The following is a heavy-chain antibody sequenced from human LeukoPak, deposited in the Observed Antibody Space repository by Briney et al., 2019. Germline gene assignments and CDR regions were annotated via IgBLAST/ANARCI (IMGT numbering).Heavy chain of an antibody. V-gene: IGHV5-51*01. CDR1: GYSSTSYW. CDR2: IYLGDSDT. Sequence: GESLKISCKGSGYSSTSYWIGWVRQMPGKGLEWMGIIYLGDSDTRYSPSFQGQVTISADKSITTAHLQWRSLTASDTAMYYCVSPLKYSSDAFDIWGQGTMVTVSS. CDR3: VSPLKYSSDAFDI. J-gene: IGHJ3*02. D-gene: IGHD5-18*01.